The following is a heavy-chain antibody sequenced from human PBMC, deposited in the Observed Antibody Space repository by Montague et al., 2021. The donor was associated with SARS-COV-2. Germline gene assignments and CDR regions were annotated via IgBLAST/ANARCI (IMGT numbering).Heavy chain of an antibody. CDR2: ISYDGSNK. V-gene: IGHV3-30*04. CDR1: GFPFSTYP. Sequence: SLRLSCAASGFPFSTYPMHWVRQAPGKGLKWVAVISYDGSNKYYADSVRGRFTISRDNSKNTLSLQMNSLRAEDTAVYYCAREINEQQLYGMDVWGQGTTVTVSS. D-gene: IGHD6-13*01. J-gene: IGHJ6*02. CDR3: AREINEQQLYGMDV.